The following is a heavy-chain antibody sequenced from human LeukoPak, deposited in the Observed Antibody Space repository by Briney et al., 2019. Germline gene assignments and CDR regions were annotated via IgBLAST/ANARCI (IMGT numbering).Heavy chain of an antibody. J-gene: IGHJ3*02. D-gene: IGHD3-22*01. V-gene: IGHV1-18*01. CDR2: ISAYNGNT. CDR1: GYTFTSYG. Sequence: EAPVKVSCKASGYTFTSYGISWVRQAPGQGLEWMGWISAYNGNTNYAQKLQGRVTMTTDTSTSTAYMELRSLGSDDTAVYYCARVHYYDSSGYYYGAFDIWGQGTMVTVSS. CDR3: ARVHYYDSSGYYYGAFDI.